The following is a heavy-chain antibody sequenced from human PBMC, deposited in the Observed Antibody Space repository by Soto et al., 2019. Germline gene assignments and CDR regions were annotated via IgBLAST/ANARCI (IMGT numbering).Heavy chain of an antibody. V-gene: IGHV3-23*01. CDR2: IRGSGDST. CDR3: ASRGAFDI. Sequence: EVQLLESGGGLVQPGGSLRLSCAASGFTFSRYAMNWVRQAPGKGLEWVSSIRGSGDSTYYADSVEGRFTISRDNSKHTLYLQMNGLRAEHTAVYYCASRGAFDIWGQGTMVTVSS. J-gene: IGHJ3*02. D-gene: IGHD1-26*01. CDR1: GFTFSRYA.